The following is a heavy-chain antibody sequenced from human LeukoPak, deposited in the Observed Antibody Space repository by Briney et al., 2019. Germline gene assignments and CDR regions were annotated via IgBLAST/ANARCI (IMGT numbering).Heavy chain of an antibody. D-gene: IGHD1-26*01. CDR2: INPSGGST. CDR3: ARGLIGSYYNFDH. CDR1: GYTLTSYF. J-gene: IGHJ4*02. Sequence: ASVKVSCKASGYTLTSYFMHWVRQAPGHGLEWMGIINPSGGSTTYAQKFQGRVTMTIDTSTSTVYMDLSSLRSEDTAVYYCARGLIGSYYNFDHWGQGSLVTVSS. V-gene: IGHV1-46*01.